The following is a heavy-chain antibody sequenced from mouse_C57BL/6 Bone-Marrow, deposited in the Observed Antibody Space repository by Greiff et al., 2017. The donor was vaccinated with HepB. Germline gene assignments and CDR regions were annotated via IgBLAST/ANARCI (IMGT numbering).Heavy chain of an antibody. D-gene: IGHD4-1*01. CDR2: INPGSGGT. J-gene: IGHJ1*03. CDR1: GYAFTNYL. V-gene: IGHV1-54*01. CDR3: AREGELGRGYFDV. Sequence: QVQLQQSGAELVRPGTSVKVSCKASGYAFTNYLIEWVKQRPGQGLEWIGVINPGSGGTNYNEKFKGKATLTADKSSSTAHMQLSSLTSEDSAVYFCAREGELGRGYFDVWGTGTTVTVSS.